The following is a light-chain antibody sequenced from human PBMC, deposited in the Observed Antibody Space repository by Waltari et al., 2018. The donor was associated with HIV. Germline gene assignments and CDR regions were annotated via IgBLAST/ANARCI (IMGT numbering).Light chain of an antibody. Sequence: DSQMTQSPTTLSASVGDRVTFNCRASLGINSWLACYQQKPEKAPKSLIYAASSLQSGVPSRFSGSGSGTDFILTISSLQPEDFATYYCQQYHTYPHTFGGGTRVQIK. CDR1: LGINSW. V-gene: IGKV1D-16*01. J-gene: IGKJ4*01. CDR2: AAS. CDR3: QQYHTYPHT.